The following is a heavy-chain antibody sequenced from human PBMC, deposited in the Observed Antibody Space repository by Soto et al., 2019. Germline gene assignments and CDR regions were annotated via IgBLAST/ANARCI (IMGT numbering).Heavy chain of an antibody. J-gene: IGHJ4*02. V-gene: IGHV3-23*01. Sequence: EVQLLESGGGLVQPGGSLRLSCAASGFTFSSYAMSWVRQAPGKGLEWVSAISGSGGSTYYADSVKGRFTISRDNSKNALYLQMNSLRAEDTAVYYCAKDGGRYGDYGRGHWGQGTLVTVSS. D-gene: IGHD4-17*01. CDR2: ISGSGGST. CDR3: AKDGGRYGDYGRGH. CDR1: GFTFSSYA.